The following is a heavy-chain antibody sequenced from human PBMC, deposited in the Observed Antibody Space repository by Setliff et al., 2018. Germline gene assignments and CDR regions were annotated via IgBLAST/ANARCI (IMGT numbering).Heavy chain of an antibody. CDR1: GGSVSSGSYY. V-gene: IGHV4-61*01. Sequence: PSETLSLTCTVSGGSVSSGSYYWSWIRQPPGKGLEWIGYIYYSGSTNYNPSLKSRVTISVDTSKNQFSLKLSSVTAADTAVYYCARGGTSSGWYIYYYYYLDYWGKGTTVTVSS. CDR2: IYYSGST. D-gene: IGHD6-19*01. CDR3: ARGGTSSGWYIYYYYYLDY. J-gene: IGHJ6*03.